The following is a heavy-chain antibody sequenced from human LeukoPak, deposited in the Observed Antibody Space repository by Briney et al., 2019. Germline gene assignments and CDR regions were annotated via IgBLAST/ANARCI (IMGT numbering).Heavy chain of an antibody. Sequence: ASVKVSCKASGYTFTSYGISWVRQAPGQGLEWMGCISAYNGNTNFAQKLQGRVTMTTDTATSTAYMELRSLRSDDTAVYYCARDSSMVRGVIAPFGMDVWGQGTTVTVSS. V-gene: IGHV1-18*01. D-gene: IGHD3-10*01. CDR1: GYTFTSYG. CDR3: ARDSSMVRGVIAPFGMDV. J-gene: IGHJ6*02. CDR2: ISAYNGNT.